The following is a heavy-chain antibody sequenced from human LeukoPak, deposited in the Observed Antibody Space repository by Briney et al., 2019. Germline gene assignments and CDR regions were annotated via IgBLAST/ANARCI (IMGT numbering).Heavy chain of an antibody. V-gene: IGHV1-24*01. J-gene: IGHJ4*02. D-gene: IGHD5-12*01. CDR3: ASSVDLVANYYFDH. CDR2: FDPEDGET. CDR1: GHTLTEFS. Sequence: ASVKVSCKXSGHTLTEFSMHWVRPASGKGLEWMGGFDPEDGETIYAQKFQGRVTMTEDTSTDTAHLELSSLRSEDTAVYYCASSVDLVANYYFDHWGQGTLVTVSS.